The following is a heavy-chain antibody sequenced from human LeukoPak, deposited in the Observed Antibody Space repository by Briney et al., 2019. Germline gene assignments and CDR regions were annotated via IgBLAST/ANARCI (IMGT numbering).Heavy chain of an antibody. D-gene: IGHD3-3*01. CDR1: GGSISSGDYY. Sequence: TASETLSLTCTVSGGSISSGDYYWSWIRQPPGKGLEWIGYIYYSGSTYYNPSLKSRVTISVDTSKNQFSLKLSSVTATDTAVYYCARGYYDFWSGYHYYYYYMDVWGKGTTVTVSS. V-gene: IGHV4-30-4*08. J-gene: IGHJ6*03. CDR3: ARGYYDFWSGYHYYYYYMDV. CDR2: IYYSGST.